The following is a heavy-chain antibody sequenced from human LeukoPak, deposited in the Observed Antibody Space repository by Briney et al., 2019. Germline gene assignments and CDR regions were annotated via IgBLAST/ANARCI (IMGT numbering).Heavy chain of an antibody. CDR2: MSHDGSNK. CDR1: GFPFSGYA. Sequence: GGSLRLSCAASGFPFSGYAMHWVRQAPGKGLEWVAVMSHDGSNKYYADSVKGRFTISRDNSKNTLYLQMNSLRAEDTAVYYCAREGKAAAGFDYWGQGTLVTVSS. V-gene: IGHV3-30-3*01. CDR3: AREGKAAAGFDY. J-gene: IGHJ4*02. D-gene: IGHD6-13*01.